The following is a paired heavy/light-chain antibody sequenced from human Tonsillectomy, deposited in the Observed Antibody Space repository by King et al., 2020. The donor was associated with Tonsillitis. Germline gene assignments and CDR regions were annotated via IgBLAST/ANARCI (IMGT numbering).Heavy chain of an antibody. CDR3: AKAPTGGQFFMNWFDP. CDR1: GFTFANYA. D-gene: IGHD7-27*01. CDR2: INNNGRSK. V-gene: IGHV3-23*05. J-gene: IGHJ5*02. Sequence: EVQLLESGGGLVQPGGSLRLSCAASGFTFANYAMNWVRQAPGKGLEWVSSINNNGRSKGHADSVRGRFTISRDNSKNTLYLQMNDLKFDDTAVYFCAKAPTGGQFFMNWFDPWGQGTLVTVSS.
Light chain of an antibody. CDR1: SSNIGAGYD. CDR2: DSD. CDR3: QSYDSRLSVV. V-gene: IGLV1-40*01. Sequence: QSVLTQPPSVSGAPGQRVSISCTGSSSNIGAGYDVQWYQQFPGTAPKLLIYDSDNRPSGVPDRFSGSKSGTSASLAITGLQVEDEASYYCQSYDSRLSVVFGGGTKLTVL. J-gene: IGLJ2*01.